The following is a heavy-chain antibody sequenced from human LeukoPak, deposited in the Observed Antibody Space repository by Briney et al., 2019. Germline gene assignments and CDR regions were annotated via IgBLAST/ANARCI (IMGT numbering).Heavy chain of an antibody. CDR2: ITWNSGSI. D-gene: IGHD3-3*01. CDR3: ARDDFWSGYYTPDY. CDR1: GFTFDDYA. J-gene: IGHJ4*02. Sequence: GGSLRLSCAASGFTFDDYAMHWVRHAPGKGLEWVSSITWNSGSIDYADSVKGRFTISRDNAKNSLYLQMNSLRAEDTAVYYCARDDFWSGYYTPDYWGQGTLVTVSS. V-gene: IGHV3-9*01.